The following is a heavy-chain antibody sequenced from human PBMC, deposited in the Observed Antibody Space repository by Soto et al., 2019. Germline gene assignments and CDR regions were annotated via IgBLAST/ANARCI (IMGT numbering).Heavy chain of an antibody. CDR1: GFTFSSYA. V-gene: IGHV3-30-3*01. CDR2: ISYDGSNK. CDR3: ARGGSGYYSPHDY. Sequence: GGSLRLSCAASGFTFSSYAMHWVRQAPGKGLEWVAVISYDGSNKYYADSVKGRFTISRDNSKNTLYLQMNSLRAEDTAVYYCARGGSGYYSPHDYWGQGTLVTVSS. D-gene: IGHD3-22*01. J-gene: IGHJ4*02.